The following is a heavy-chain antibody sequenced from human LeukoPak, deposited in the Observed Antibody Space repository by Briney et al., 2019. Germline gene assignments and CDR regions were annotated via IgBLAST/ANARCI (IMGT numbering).Heavy chain of an antibody. V-gene: IGHV1-2*02. Sequence: ASVKVSCTASGYTFTGYYMHWVRQAPGQGPEWMGWINPNSGGTNYAQKFQGRVTMTRDTSISTAYMELSRLRSDDTAVYYCASLSYGDYVDDYWGQGTLVTVSS. D-gene: IGHD4-17*01. CDR3: ASLSYGDYVDDY. CDR2: INPNSGGT. J-gene: IGHJ4*02. CDR1: GYTFTGYY.